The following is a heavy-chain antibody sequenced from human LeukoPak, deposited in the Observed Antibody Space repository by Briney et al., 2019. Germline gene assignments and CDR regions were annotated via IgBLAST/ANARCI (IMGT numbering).Heavy chain of an antibody. CDR2: INHSGST. CDR3: ARIPSGSYYQEDPKKDN. V-gene: IGHV4-34*01. CDR1: GGSFSGYY. D-gene: IGHD1-26*01. J-gene: IGHJ4*02. Sequence: SETLSLTCAVYGGSFSGYYWSWIRQPPGKGLEWIGEINHSGSTNYNPSLKSRVTISVDTSKNQFSLKLSSVTAADTAVYYCARIPSGSYYQEDPKKDNWGPGTLVTVSS.